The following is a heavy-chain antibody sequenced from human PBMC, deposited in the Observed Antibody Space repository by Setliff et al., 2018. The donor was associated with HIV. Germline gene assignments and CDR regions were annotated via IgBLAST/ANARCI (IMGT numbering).Heavy chain of an antibody. J-gene: IGHJ5*02. CDR1: GFPLSNARMG. D-gene: IGHD6-6*01. CDR3: ARHSITSLSWFDP. Sequence: SGPTLVNPTQTLTLTCTVSGFPLSNARMGVSWIRQPPGKALEWLAHIFSNDEKSYSTSLKSRLTISKDTSKSQVVLTMTNMDPVDTATYYCARHSITSLSWFDPWGQGTLVTVSS. CDR2: IFSNDEK. V-gene: IGHV2-26*01.